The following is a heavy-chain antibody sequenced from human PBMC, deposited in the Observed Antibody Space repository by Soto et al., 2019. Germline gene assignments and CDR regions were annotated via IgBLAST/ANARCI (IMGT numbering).Heavy chain of an antibody. Sequence: ASVKVSCTASGYTFTSYYMHWVRQAPGQGLEWMGIINPSGGSTSYAQKFQGRVTMTRDTSTSTVYMELSSLRSEDTAVYYCARDLGSGYLIDYWGQGTLVTVSS. CDR1: GYTFTSYY. J-gene: IGHJ4*02. V-gene: IGHV1-46*01. D-gene: IGHD3-22*01. CDR3: ARDLGSGYLIDY. CDR2: INPSGGST.